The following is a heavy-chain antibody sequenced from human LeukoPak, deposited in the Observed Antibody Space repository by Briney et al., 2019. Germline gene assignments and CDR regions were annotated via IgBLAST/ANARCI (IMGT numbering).Heavy chain of an antibody. J-gene: IGHJ4*02. V-gene: IGHV3-7*01. CDR2: IKDDGSEK. Sequence: RGSLRVSCVASGVRLSNYWMSWGRQAPGKGLEWVATIKDDGSEKYSVQGRFTISSDKDKNSMYLQMNSLRVEYTAVYYCARRSAEDYWGQGTLVTVSS. CDR3: ARRSAEDY. CDR1: GVRLSNYW.